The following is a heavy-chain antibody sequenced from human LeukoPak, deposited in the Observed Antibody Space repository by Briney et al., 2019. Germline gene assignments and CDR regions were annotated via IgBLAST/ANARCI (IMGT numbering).Heavy chain of an antibody. J-gene: IGHJ5*02. CDR1: GGSISSYY. V-gene: IGHV4-59*01. CDR3: AGMWGYFDGGGFPNWFAP. D-gene: IGHD3-22*01. CDR2: IYYSGST. Sequence: SETLSLTCTVSGGSISSYYWSWIRQPPGKGLEWIGYIYYSGSTNYNPSLKSRVTISVDTSKNQFSLKLSSVTAADTAVYYCAGMWGYFDGGGFPNWFAPGGQGTLVTVSS.